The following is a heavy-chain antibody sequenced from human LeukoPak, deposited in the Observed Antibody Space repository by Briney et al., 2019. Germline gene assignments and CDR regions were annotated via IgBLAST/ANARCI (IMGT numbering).Heavy chain of an antibody. CDR1: GFTFSSYG. Sequence: GGSLRLSCAASGFTFSSYGMHWVRQAPGKGLEWVAVISYDGSSKYYADSVRGRFTISRDNSKNTLYLQMNSLRPEDTALYYCAKNRVGATASLDYWGQGALVTVSS. D-gene: IGHD1-26*01. J-gene: IGHJ4*02. CDR3: AKNRVGATASLDY. CDR2: ISYDGSSK. V-gene: IGHV3-30*18.